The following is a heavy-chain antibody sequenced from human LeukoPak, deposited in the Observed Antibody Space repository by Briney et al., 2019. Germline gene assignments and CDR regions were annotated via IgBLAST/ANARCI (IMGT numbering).Heavy chain of an antibody. J-gene: IGHJ4*02. CDR2: IKQDGSEK. V-gene: IGHV3-7*01. D-gene: IGHD1-26*01. Sequence: PGGSLRLSCAASGFTFGSYWMSWVRQAPGKGLEWVANIKQDGSEKYYVDSVEGRFTISRDNAKNSLYLQMNSLRAEDTAVYYCARERSYSGSYDFDYWGQGTLVTVSS. CDR1: GFTFGSYW. CDR3: ARERSYSGSYDFDY.